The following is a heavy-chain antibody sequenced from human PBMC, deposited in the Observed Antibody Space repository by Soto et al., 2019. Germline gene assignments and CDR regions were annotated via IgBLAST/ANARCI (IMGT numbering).Heavy chain of an antibody. CDR1: GYSITSGYY. D-gene: IGHD6-6*01. Sequence: SETLSLTCAASGYSITSGYYWGWIRQPPGKGLEWIGSIYHSGSTNYNPSLKSRVTISVDASKNQFSLKLSSVTATDTAVYYCAREFAAARQAYFDYWGQGALVTVSS. V-gene: IGHV4-38-2*02. J-gene: IGHJ4*02. CDR2: IYHSGST. CDR3: AREFAAARQAYFDY.